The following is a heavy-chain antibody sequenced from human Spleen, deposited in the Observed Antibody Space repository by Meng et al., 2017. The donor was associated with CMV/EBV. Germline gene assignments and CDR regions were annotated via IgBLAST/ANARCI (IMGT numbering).Heavy chain of an antibody. CDR3: ASNRYSSSWYWFDP. J-gene: IGHJ5*02. CDR1: GFSIDDFG. Sequence: AASGFSIDDFGMSCVRQAPGKEREWVSGINWNGGSTGYADSVKGRFTISRDNAKNSLYLQMNSLRAEDTALYHCASNRYSSSWYWFDPWGQGTLVTVS. V-gene: IGHV3-20*01. D-gene: IGHD6-13*01. CDR2: INWNGGST.